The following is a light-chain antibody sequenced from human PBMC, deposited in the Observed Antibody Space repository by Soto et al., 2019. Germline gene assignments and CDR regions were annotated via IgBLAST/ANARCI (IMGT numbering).Light chain of an antibody. CDR2: GFT. V-gene: IGLV1-40*01. J-gene: IGLJ1*01. Sequence: QSVLTQPPSVSGAPGRTVTISCTGGTGHDVHWYQHLPGRAPKLLMYGFTSRATGVPDRFSGSKSGTSESLTISGLQAEDEAEYFCQSFDSSLRAFVFGPGTKVTVL. CDR1: TGHD. CDR3: QSFDSSLRAFV.